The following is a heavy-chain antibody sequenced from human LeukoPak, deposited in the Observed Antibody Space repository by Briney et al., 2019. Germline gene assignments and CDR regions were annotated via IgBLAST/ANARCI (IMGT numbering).Heavy chain of an antibody. Sequence: GGALRLSCLTSGFTFSTNAMSWVRQAPGKGLEWISGISGSGASTYYADSVTGRLTISRDNSRNTLYLQMTSLRAEDTPVYYCPKDIITMVRGIFDYWGQGTLVTVSS. D-gene: IGHD3-10*01. CDR1: GFTFSTNA. CDR3: PKDIITMVRGIFDY. J-gene: IGHJ4*02. CDR2: ISGSGAST. V-gene: IGHV3-23*01.